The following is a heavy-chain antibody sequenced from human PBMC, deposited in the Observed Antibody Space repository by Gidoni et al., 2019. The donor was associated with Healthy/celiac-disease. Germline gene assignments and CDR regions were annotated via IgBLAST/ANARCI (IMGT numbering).Heavy chain of an antibody. CDR1: GFTFITYT. CDR3: ARDGAEGSGWYNYYYYYGMDV. D-gene: IGHD6-19*01. V-gene: IGHV3-21*01. J-gene: IGHJ6*04. Sequence: EVHLLESGGGLVKPGGSLRLSCAASGFTFITYTITSVGQSPGKGLVWVSSISSSSSYKYYADSVKGRFTISRDNAKNSLYLQMNSLGSEDTAVYYCARDGAEGSGWYNYYYYYGMDVWGKGTTVTVSS. CDR2: ISSSSSYK.